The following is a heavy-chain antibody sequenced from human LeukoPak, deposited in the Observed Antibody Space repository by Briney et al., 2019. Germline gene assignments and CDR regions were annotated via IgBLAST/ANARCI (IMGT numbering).Heavy chain of an antibody. D-gene: IGHD6-6*01. V-gene: IGHV4-34*01. CDR2: INHSGST. CDR1: GGSFSGYY. J-gene: IGHJ6*03. CDR3: ARGLRAARYYYYMDV. Sequence: PSETLSLTCAVYGGSFSGYYWSWIRQPPGKGLEWIGEINHSGSTNYNPSLKSRVTISVDTSKNQFSLKLSSVTAADTAVYYCARGLRAARYYYYMDVWGKGTTVTVSS.